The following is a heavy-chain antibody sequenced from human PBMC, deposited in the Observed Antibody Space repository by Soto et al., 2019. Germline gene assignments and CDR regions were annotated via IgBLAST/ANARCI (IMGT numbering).Heavy chain of an antibody. Sequence: GASVKVSCKASGYTFTGYYMHWVRQAPGQGLEWMGWINPNSGNTGYAQKFQGRVTMTRNTSASTAYMELSSLRSEDTAVYYCARASPPGDYWGQGTRVTVSS. J-gene: IGHJ4*02. V-gene: IGHV1-8*02. CDR3: ARASPPGDY. CDR2: INPNSGNT. CDR1: GYTFTGYY.